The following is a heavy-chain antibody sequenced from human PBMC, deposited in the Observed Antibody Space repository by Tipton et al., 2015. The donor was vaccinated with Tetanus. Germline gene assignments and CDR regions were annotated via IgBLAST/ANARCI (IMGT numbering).Heavy chain of an antibody. D-gene: IGHD3-10*01. CDR3: ARDSGSGAFDY. Sequence: TLSLTCSVSGGSVNLYFWSWIRQPAGKGLEWIGRVYSSGSASYNPSLKSRGSMSIETSTNHFSLKLTSVPAADTAVYYCARDSGSGAFDYWGLGTPVTVSS. CDR1: GGSVNLYF. CDR2: VYSSGSA. V-gene: IGHV4-4*07. J-gene: IGHJ4*02.